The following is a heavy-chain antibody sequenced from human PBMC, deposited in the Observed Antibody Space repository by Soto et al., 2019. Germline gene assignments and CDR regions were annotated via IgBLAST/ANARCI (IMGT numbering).Heavy chain of an antibody. D-gene: IGHD2-21*01. V-gene: IGHV3-30-3*01. CDR2: ISYDGSNK. CDR3: ARDGRVVDTGMDV. CDR1: GFTFSSYA. Sequence: QVQLVESGGAVVQPGRSLRLSCAASGFTFSSYAMHWVRQAPGEGLEWVAVISYDGSNKYYADSVKGRFTISRDNSKNTLYLQMNSLRAEDTAVYYCARDGRVVDTGMDVWGQGTTVTVSS. J-gene: IGHJ6*02.